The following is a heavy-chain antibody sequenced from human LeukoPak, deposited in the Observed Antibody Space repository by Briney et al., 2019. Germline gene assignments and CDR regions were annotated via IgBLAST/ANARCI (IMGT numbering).Heavy chain of an antibody. CDR1: GFTFGGYG. D-gene: IGHD1-14*01. J-gene: IGHJ4*02. CDR2: IAYDGSRA. V-gene: IGHV3-33*01. Sequence: PGRTLRLSCAGYGFTFGGYGIHFCHHTPGKGQGWVAVIAYDGSRAFYADSVKGRFTISRDNSKNTMSVQMDDLRAEDTAVYYCTRYNNDHFDYWGQGTLVTVSS. CDR3: TRYNNDHFDY.